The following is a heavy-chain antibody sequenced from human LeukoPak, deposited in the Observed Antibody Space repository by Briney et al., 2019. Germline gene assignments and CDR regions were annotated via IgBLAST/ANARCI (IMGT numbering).Heavy chain of an antibody. Sequence: ASVEVSCKASGYTFTSYYMHWVRQAPGQGLEWMGIINPSGGSTSYAQKFQGRVTMTRDTSTSTVYMELSSLRSEDTAVYYCAREEIQPPIPWGAFDIWGQGTMVTVSS. CDR2: INPSGGST. J-gene: IGHJ3*02. CDR1: GYTFTSYY. CDR3: AREEIQPPIPWGAFDI. D-gene: IGHD5-18*01. V-gene: IGHV1-46*01.